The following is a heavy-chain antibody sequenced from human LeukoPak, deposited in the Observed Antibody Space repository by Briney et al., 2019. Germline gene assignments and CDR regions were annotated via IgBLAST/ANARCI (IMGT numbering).Heavy chain of an antibody. V-gene: IGHV4-39*01. D-gene: IGHD3-10*01. CDR2: IYYSGST. CDR1: GGSISSSSYY. CDR3: ARTPYYGSGSYRFDY. J-gene: IGHJ4*02. Sequence: PSETLSLTCTVSGGSISSSSYYWGWIRQPPGKGLEWIGSIYYSGSTYYNPSLKSRVTISVDTSKNQFSLKLGSVTAADTAVYYCARTPYYGSGSYRFDYWGQGTLVTVSS.